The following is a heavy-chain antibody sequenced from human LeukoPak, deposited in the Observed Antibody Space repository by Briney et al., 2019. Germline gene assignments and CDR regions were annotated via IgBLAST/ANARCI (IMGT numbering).Heavy chain of an antibody. CDR2: IWYDGSNK. CDR1: GFTFSSYG. Sequence: GRSLRLSCAASGFTFSSYGMHWVRQAPGKGLEWVAVIWYDGSNKYYADSVKGRFTISRDNSKNTLYLQMNSLRAEDTAVYYCAKVGYSGYSLNFFFDYWGEGTLVTVSS. J-gene: IGHJ4*02. D-gene: IGHD5-12*01. V-gene: IGHV3-33*06. CDR3: AKVGYSGYSLNFFFDY.